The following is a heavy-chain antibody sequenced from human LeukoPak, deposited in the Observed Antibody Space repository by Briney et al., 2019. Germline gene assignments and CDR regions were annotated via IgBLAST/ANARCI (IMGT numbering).Heavy chain of an antibody. J-gene: IGHJ4*02. CDR1: GGSISSRSYY. V-gene: IGHV4-39*01. CDR2: IYYSGST. CDR3: ARHYGSSGYFYSVDY. D-gene: IGHD3-22*01. Sequence: NPSETLSLTCTGSGGSISSRSYYWGWIRQPPGKGLEWIGSIYYSGSTYYNPSLKSRVTISVDTPKNQFSLKLSSVTAADTAVYYCARHYGSSGYFYSVDYWGQGTLVTVSS.